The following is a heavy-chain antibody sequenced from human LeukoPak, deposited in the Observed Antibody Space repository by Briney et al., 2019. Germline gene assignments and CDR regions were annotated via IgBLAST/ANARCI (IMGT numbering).Heavy chain of an antibody. V-gene: IGHV3-30*02. J-gene: IGHJ4*02. CDR2: MRYDGSTQ. Sequence: PGGSLRLSCAASGFTFSGYAMHWGRQAPGKGLEWVAFMRYDGSTQYYADSVKGRFTISRDNSRNTLYLQMNSLRPEDTAVYFCAKGQALGSFITEYWGQGTLVTVSS. CDR1: GFTFSGYA. D-gene: IGHD3-10*01. CDR3: AKGQALGSFITEY.